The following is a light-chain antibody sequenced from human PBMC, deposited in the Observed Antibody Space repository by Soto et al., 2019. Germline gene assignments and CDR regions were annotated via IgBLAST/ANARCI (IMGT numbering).Light chain of an antibody. CDR2: AAS. V-gene: IGKV1-8*01. CDR1: QGISSY. J-gene: IGKJ1*01. CDR3: QQYYSYPPT. Sequence: AIRMTQSPSSLSASTGDRVTITCRASQGISSYLAWYQQKPGKAPKLLIYAASTLQSGVPSRFSGSGSGTDFTLTISCLQSADFATYYCQQYYSYPPTFGQATTVDI.